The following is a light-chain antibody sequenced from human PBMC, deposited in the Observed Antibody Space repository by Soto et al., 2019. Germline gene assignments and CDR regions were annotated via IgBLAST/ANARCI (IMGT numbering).Light chain of an antibody. V-gene: IGKV1-33*01. CDR2: DAS. CDR3: QQYSNLIT. Sequence: DIEMTQSPSSLSASVGDRVTITCPASQDFSNYLNFYHQKLGKAPNLLIYDASNLETGVPSRFSGSGSGTYFSFTISSLQPEDFATYYCQQYSNLITFGQGTRLEIK. CDR1: QDFSNY. J-gene: IGKJ5*01.